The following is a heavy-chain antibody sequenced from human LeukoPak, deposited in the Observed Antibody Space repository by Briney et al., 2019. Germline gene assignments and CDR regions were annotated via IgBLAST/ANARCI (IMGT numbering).Heavy chain of an antibody. CDR2: INPNSGGT. Sequence: ASVMVSCKASGYTFTGYYMHWVRQAPGQGLEWMGWINPNSGGTNYAQKFQGRVTMTRDTSISTAYMELSRLRSDDTAVYYCARGGVSSGWYSLDAFDIWGQGTMVTVSS. CDR3: ARGGVSSGWYSLDAFDI. CDR1: GYTFTGYY. V-gene: IGHV1-2*02. J-gene: IGHJ3*02. D-gene: IGHD6-19*01.